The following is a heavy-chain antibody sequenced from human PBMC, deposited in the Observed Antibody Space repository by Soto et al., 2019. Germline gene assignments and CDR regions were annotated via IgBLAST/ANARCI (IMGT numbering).Heavy chain of an antibody. J-gene: IGHJ4*02. V-gene: IGHV3-48*03. CDR1: GFTFSSYE. CDR2: ISSSGSTI. Sequence: GGSLRLSCAASGFTFSSYEMNWVRQAPGKGLEWVSYISSSGSTIYYADSVKGRFTISRDNAKNSLYLQMNSLRAEDTAVYYCARVGRDGYNQDYWGQGTMVTVYS. D-gene: IGHD5-12*01. CDR3: ARVGRDGYNQDY.